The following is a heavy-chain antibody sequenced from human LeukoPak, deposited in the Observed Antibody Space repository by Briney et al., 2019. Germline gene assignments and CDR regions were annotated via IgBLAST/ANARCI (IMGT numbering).Heavy chain of an antibody. J-gene: IGHJ4*02. CDR2: ISHGRSNN. V-gene: IGHV3-30-3*01. Sequence: PGRSLTLSCAASGFTFCNYAMHWAPQAPGKGREWVAFISHGRSNNCHADSVKGRFTISRDNSKNTLYLQMNRLTDEDTAVYYCARDLSGSYMSDYWGQGTLVTVSS. D-gene: IGHD3-10*01. CDR3: ARDLSGSYMSDY. CDR1: GFTFCNYA.